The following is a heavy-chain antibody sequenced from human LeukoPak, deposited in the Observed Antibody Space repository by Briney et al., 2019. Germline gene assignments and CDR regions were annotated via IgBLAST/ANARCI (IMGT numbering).Heavy chain of an antibody. J-gene: IGHJ4*02. CDR3: ARLAAAGRQLFFDY. CDR2: IYSGGST. CDR1: GFTVSSNY. D-gene: IGHD6-13*01. V-gene: IGHV3-53*01. Sequence: GSLRLSCAASGFTVSSNYMSWVRQAPGEGLEWVSVIYSGGSTYYADSVKGRFTISRDNSKNTLYLQMNSLRAEDTAVYYCARLAAAGRQLFFDYWGQGTLVTVSS.